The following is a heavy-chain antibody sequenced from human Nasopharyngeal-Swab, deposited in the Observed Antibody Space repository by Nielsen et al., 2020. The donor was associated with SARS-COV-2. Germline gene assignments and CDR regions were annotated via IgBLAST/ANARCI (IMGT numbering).Heavy chain of an antibody. V-gene: IGHV3-48*03. CDR1: GFSLSSYE. J-gene: IGHJ6*02. D-gene: IGHD3-22*01. CDR3: ARGDSSGLPQAVYGMDV. CDR2: IGSFGSTI. Sequence: GGSLRLSCAASGFSLSSYEMSWVRQAPGKGLEWVSYIGSFGSTIYSDSVKGRITVSRDNAKNSLYLQMNSLRAEDTAVYYCARGDSSGLPQAVYGMDVWGQGTTVSVSS.